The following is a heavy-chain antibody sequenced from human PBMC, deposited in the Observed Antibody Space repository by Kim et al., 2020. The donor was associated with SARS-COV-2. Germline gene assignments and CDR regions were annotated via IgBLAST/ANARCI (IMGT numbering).Heavy chain of an antibody. V-gene: IGHV3-11*01. D-gene: IGHD3-16*01. J-gene: IGHJ4*02. CDR2: ITSGGEAI. Sequence: GGSLRLSCAASGFSFADYYMTWIRQAPGKGLEWVSYITSGGEAIYYADSVKGRFTISRDNTNNFLYLHMSSLRPEDTAVYYCASGGALTVFNDHWGQVTL. CDR1: GFSFADYY. CDR3: ASGGALTVFNDH.